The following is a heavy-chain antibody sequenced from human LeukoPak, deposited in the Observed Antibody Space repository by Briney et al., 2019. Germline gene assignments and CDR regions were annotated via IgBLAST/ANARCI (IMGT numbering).Heavy chain of an antibody. CDR3: ASKYQLLSDFDY. D-gene: IGHD2-2*01. Sequence: ASETLSLTCAVYGGSFSGYYWSWIRQPPGKGLEWIGEINHSGSTNYNPSLKSRVTISVDTSKNQFSLKLSSVTAADTAVNYCASKYQLLSDFDYWGQGTLVTVSS. V-gene: IGHV4-34*01. J-gene: IGHJ4*02. CDR1: GGSFSGYY. CDR2: INHSGST.